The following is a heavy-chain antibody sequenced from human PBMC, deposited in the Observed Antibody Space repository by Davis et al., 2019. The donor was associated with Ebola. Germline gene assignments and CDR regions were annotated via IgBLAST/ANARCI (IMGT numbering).Heavy chain of an antibody. CDR3: ARGTSGAEH. CDR1: GGSISSGGYS. V-gene: IGHV4-30-2*02. CDR2: IYHSGST. Sequence: MPSETLSLTCAVSGGSISSGGYSWSWIRQPPGKGLEWIGYIYHSGSTYYNPSLKSRVTISVDTSKNQFSLKLRSVTAADTAVYYCARGTSGAEHWGQGTLATVSS. D-gene: IGHD3-16*01. J-gene: IGHJ4*02.